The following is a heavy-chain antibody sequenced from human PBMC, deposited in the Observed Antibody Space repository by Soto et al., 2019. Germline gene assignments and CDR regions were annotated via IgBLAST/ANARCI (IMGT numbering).Heavy chain of an antibody. CDR1: GGSINNYF. V-gene: IGHV4-59*08. CDR3: ARQKILGATFFDS. D-gene: IGHD1-26*01. J-gene: IGHJ4*02. Sequence: PSETLSLTCTVSGGSINNYFWSWIRQPPGKGLEWIAYISYSGITHHSPSLESRATISVDTSKNQFFLKLTSMTAADTAVYYCARQKILGATFFDSWGQGTLVTVSS. CDR2: ISYSGIT.